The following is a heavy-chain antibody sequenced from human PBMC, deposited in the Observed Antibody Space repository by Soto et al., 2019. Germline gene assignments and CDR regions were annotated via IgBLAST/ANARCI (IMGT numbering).Heavy chain of an antibody. V-gene: IGHV4-34*01. D-gene: IGHD6-19*01. CDR2: INHSGST. CDR1: GGSFSGYY. J-gene: IGHJ4*02. CDR3: ARGRITVAGPYYFDY. Sequence: SETLSLTCAVYGGSFSGYYWSWIRQPPGKGLEWIGEINHSGSTNYNPSLKSRVTISVDTSKNQFSLKLSSVTAADTAVYYCARGRITVAGPYYFDYWGQGTLVTVSS.